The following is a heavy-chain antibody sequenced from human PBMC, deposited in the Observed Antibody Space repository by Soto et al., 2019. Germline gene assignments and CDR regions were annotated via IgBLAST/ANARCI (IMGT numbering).Heavy chain of an antibody. CDR1: GFTFSSYG. CDR2: ISYDGSNK. D-gene: IGHD6-13*01. CDR3: AKEDSSSWHYYYGMDV. J-gene: IGHJ6*02. V-gene: IGHV3-30*18. Sequence: QVQLVESGGGVVQPGRSLRLSCAASGFTFSSYGMNWVRQAPGKGLEWVAVISYDGSNKYYADSVKGRFTISRDSSKNMLYLQMNSLRAEDTAVYYCAKEDSSSWHYYYGMDVRGQGTTVTVSS.